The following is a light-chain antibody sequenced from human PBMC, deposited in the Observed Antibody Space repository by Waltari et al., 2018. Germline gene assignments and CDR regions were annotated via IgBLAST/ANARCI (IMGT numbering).Light chain of an antibody. CDR2: AAS. V-gene: IGKV1-39*01. Sequence: DIQMTQSPSSLSASVGARVTITCRASQRISSYLKWYQQKPGKAPKLLIYAASSLQSGVPSRCSGSGSWTDFTLTISSLQPEDFATYYCQQSYSTPRTFGQGTKVEIK. CDR3: QQSYSTPRT. J-gene: IGKJ1*01. CDR1: QRISSY.